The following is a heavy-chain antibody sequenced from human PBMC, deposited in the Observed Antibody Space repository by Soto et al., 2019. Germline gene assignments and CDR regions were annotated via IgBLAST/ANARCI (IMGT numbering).Heavy chain of an antibody. CDR1: GFTFSTYS. J-gene: IGHJ6*02. CDR2: ISSSSTII. D-gene: IGHD4-4*01. Sequence: GGSLRLSCAASGFTFSTYSMNWVRQAPGKGLEWVSYISSSSTIIYYADSVKGRFTISRNNARNSLYLQINSLRDEDTAVYYCARDSHDYSNYYFHGLDVWGQGTTVTVSS. V-gene: IGHV3-48*02. CDR3: ARDSHDYSNYYFHGLDV.